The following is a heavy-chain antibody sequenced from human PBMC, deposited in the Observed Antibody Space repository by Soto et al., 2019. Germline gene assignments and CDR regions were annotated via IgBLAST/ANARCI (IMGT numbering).Heavy chain of an antibody. D-gene: IGHD4-17*01. J-gene: IGHJ6*02. CDR1: GFTFSSYS. CDR2: ISSSSSYI. V-gene: IGHV3-21*01. Sequence: GALRLSCAASGFTFSSYSMNWVRQAPGKGLEWVSSISSSSSYIYYADSVKGRFTISRDNAKNSLYLQMNSLRAEDTAVYYCARRYGGGGMDVWGQGTTVTVSS. CDR3: ARRYGGGGMDV.